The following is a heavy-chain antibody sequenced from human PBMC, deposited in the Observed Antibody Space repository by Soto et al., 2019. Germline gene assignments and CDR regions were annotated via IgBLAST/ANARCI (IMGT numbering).Heavy chain of an antibody. CDR3: ARQPTVTTTCRFFDS. CDR1: GSSISDEYH. J-gene: IGHJ4*02. D-gene: IGHD4-17*01. Sequence: SETLSLTCTVSGSSISDEYHWTWIRQSTAKGLEWIGYISYTGTTYYNPSLKSRVTISGDTSKNQFSLRMASVTAADTAVYYCARQPTVTTTCRFFDSWGQGSLVTVSS. CDR2: ISYTGTT. V-gene: IGHV4-30-4*01.